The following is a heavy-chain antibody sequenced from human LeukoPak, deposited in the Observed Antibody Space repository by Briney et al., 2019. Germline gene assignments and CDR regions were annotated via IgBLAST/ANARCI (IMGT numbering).Heavy chain of an antibody. CDR2: INPNSGGT. CDR1: GYTFTGYY. Sequence: ASVKVSCKASGYTFTGYYMHWARQAPGQGLEWMGWINPNSGGTNYAQKFQGRVTMTRDTSISTAYMELSRLRSDDTAVYYCAVYDSSGYYLDYWGQGTLVTVSS. CDR3: AVYDSSGYYLDY. J-gene: IGHJ4*02. D-gene: IGHD3-22*01. V-gene: IGHV1-2*02.